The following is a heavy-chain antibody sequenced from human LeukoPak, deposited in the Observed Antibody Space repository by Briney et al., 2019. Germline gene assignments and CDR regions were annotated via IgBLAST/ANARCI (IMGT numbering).Heavy chain of an antibody. CDR1: GYSISSDYY. J-gene: IGHJ4*02. V-gene: IGHV4-38-2*02. CDR2: IYYSGST. D-gene: IGHD3-10*01. CDR3: ARLGYGSGY. Sequence: SETLSLTCTVSGYSISSDYYWGWIRQPPGEGLEWIGSIYYSGSTYYNPSLKSRVTISVDTSKNQFSLKLSSVTAADTAVYYCARLGYGSGYWGQGTLVTVSS.